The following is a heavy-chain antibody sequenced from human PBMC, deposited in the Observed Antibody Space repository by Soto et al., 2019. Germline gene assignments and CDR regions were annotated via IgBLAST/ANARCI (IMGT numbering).Heavy chain of an antibody. J-gene: IGHJ4*02. D-gene: IGHD2-15*01. CDR1: GFTFISYA. CDR2: ISYDGSNK. CDR3: VRTSLVVAVATRENF. Sequence: PGESLKISCAASGFTFISYAMHWVRQAPGKGLEWVAVISYDGSNKYYADSVKGRFTISRDNSKNTLYLHLNSLRAEDTAVYYCVRTSLVVAVATRENFWGQGTLVTVCS. V-gene: IGHV3-30-3*01.